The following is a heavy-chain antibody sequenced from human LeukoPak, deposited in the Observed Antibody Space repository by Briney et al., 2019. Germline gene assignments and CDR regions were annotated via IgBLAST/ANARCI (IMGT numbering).Heavy chain of an antibody. J-gene: IGHJ4*02. V-gene: IGHV5-51*03. CDR2: IYPGDSDT. CDR1: GYSFTSYW. CDR3: ASGSSYSDYVGNYLDY. D-gene: IGHD4-11*01. Sequence: GESLKISCKGSGYSFTSYWIGWVRQMPGKGLEWMGIIYPGDSDTRYSPSFQGQVTISADKSISTAYLQWSSLKASDTAMYYCASGSSYSDYVGNYLDYWGQGTLVTVSS.